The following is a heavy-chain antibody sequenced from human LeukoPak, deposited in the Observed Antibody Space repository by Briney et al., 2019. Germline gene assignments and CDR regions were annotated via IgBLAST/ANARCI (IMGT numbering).Heavy chain of an antibody. CDR3: ARDLSGVVGYTYGRGIDY. CDR1: GFTFSDYY. V-gene: IGHV3-7*01. Sequence: PGGSLRLSCAASGFTFSDYYMSWVRQAPGKGLEWVANIKKDGSEKYYVDSVKGRFTISRDNAKTSLYLQMNSLRAEDTAVYYCARDLSGVVGYTYGRGIDYWGQGTLVTVSS. D-gene: IGHD5-18*01. J-gene: IGHJ4*02. CDR2: IKKDGSEK.